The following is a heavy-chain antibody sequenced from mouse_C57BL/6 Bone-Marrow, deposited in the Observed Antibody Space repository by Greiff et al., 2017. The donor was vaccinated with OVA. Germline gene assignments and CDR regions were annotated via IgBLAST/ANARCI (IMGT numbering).Heavy chain of an antibody. CDR1: GYTFTSYC. V-gene: IGHV1-7*01. J-gene: IGHJ1*03. D-gene: IGHD2-4*01. CDR2: INPSTGCT. CDR3: ARHHYDSRPWYFDV. Sequence: VQLQQSGPELAKPGASVKLSCKASGYTFTSYCMNWVKQRPGQGLEWIGDINPSTGCTNYNQKFKDKATLTADKSSSTAYMQLSSLPYEESADYDSARHHYDSRPWYFDVWGTGTTVTVSS.